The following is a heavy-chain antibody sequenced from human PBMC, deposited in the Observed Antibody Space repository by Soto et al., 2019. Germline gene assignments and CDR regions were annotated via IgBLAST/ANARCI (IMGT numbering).Heavy chain of an antibody. Sequence: QVQLQQWGAGLLKPSETLSLTCAVYGGSFSGYYWSWIRQPPGKGLEWIGEINHSGSTNYNPSLKRRVTISVDTSTDQFSLKLSSVTAAATAVYYCARDGGYKGGDVWGQGTTVTVSS. CDR1: GGSFSGYY. D-gene: IGHD4-17*01. CDR3: ARDGGYKGGDV. CDR2: INHSGST. V-gene: IGHV4-34*01. J-gene: IGHJ6*02.